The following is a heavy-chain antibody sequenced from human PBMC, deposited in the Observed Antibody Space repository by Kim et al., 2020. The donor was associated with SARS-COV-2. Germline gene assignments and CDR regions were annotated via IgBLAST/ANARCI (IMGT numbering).Heavy chain of an antibody. D-gene: IGHD6-6*01. CDR3: ARHFVSPNAFDI. V-gene: IGHV4-39*01. J-gene: IGHJ3*02. CDR2: IYYSGSV. CDR1: GDSISSPTYY. Sequence: SETLSLTCSASGDSISSPTYYWGWIRQPPGKGLEWIGSIYYSGSVNYNPSLKSRVSISVDTSQNQFSLKLSPVTAGDTAVYYCARHFVSPNAFDILVQAT.